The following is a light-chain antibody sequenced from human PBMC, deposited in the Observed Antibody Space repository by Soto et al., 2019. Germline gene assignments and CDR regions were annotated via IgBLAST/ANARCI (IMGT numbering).Light chain of an antibody. CDR3: QQYGSSPPWT. J-gene: IGKJ1*01. V-gene: IGKV3-20*01. CDR1: QSVSSSY. Sequence: EIVLTQSPGTLSLSPGERATLSCTASQSVSSSYLAWYQQKPGQAPRLLIYGASSRATGIPDRFSGSGSGTDFTHTSSRLEPEDFAVYYCQQYGSSPPWTSGQGTKVEVK. CDR2: GAS.